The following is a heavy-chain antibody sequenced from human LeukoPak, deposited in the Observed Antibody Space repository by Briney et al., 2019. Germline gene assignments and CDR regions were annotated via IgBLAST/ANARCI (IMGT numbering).Heavy chain of an antibody. CDR1: GFSFSSYT. Sequence: PGGSLRLSCAASGFSFSSYTMNWVRQAPGQGLEWVSSIRSSSSYIYYADSLKGRFTISRDNAKNSLYLQMNSLRAEDTAVYYCARDPQGYSSSWFDYWGQGTLVTVSS. J-gene: IGHJ4*02. D-gene: IGHD6-13*01. CDR3: ARDPQGYSSSWFDY. V-gene: IGHV3-21*01. CDR2: IRSSSSYI.